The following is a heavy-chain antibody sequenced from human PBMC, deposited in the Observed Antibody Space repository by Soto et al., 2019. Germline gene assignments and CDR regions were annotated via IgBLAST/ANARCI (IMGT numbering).Heavy chain of an antibody. V-gene: IGHV4-4*02. CDR3: ARDLGTGTDY. CDR1: GDSITNSNW. J-gene: IGHJ4*02. D-gene: IGHD1-1*01. CDR2: IYHSGAT. Sequence: QVQLQESGPGLVKPSGTLSLTCAVSGDSITNSNWWSWVRQAPGKGLEGIGEIYHSGATTYNPSLKSRATISVDPSNNRFSLKLTSVTAADTAVYFCARDLGTGTDYWGQGTLVTVAS.